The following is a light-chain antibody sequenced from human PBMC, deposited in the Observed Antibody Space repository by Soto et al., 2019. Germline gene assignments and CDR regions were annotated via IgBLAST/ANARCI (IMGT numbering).Light chain of an antibody. J-gene: IGKJ1*01. CDR2: DVS. Sequence: EVVLTQSPVTLSLSPGERATLSCRASQNISSYLIWYQQKPGQSPRLLMYDVSNRATGIPARFSGSGSGTDFTLTISSLEPEDLAVYYCPQRSNWPRTFGQRTKVDIK. V-gene: IGKV3-11*01. CDR3: PQRSNWPRT. CDR1: QNISSY.